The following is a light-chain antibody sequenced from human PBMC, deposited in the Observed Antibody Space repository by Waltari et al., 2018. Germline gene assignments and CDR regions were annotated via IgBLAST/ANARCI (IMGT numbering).Light chain of an antibody. CDR1: QSVRSN. CDR3: QQYQNWPMYT. V-gene: IGKV3-15*01. CDR2: DAS. J-gene: IGKJ2*01. Sequence: EIVLTQSPATLPVSPGERATLSCRASQSVRSNLAWYQQKPGQASRLLIYDASTRATDIPARFSGSGSGTDFTLTISSLQSEDFAIYYCQQYQNWPMYTFGQGTKLEIK.